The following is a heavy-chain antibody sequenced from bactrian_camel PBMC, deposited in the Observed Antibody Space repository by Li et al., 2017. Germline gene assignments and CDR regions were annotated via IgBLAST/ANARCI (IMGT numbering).Heavy chain of an antibody. J-gene: IGHJ6*01. CDR1: GYTVSRTY. CDR2: IYYSGLNT. CDR3: APREACTAPFQASDFAY. D-gene: IGHD1*01. V-gene: IGHV3S68*01. Sequence: HVQLVESGGGSVQAGGSLRLSCAASGYTVSRTYVAWFRQAPGKEREGVACIYYSGLNTLYADSVKGRFTISRDNAKNTLYLQMNSLKPDDTAMYYCAPREACTAPFQASDFAYWGQGTQVTVS.